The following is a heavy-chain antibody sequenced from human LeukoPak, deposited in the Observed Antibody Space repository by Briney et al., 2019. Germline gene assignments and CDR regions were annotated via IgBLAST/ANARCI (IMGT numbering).Heavy chain of an antibody. J-gene: IGHJ6*02. CDR2: INHIGST. D-gene: IGHD4-17*01. V-gene: IGHV4-34*01. CDR3: ARGRNPLTTGRYYYYYGMDV. CDR1: GGSFSGYY. Sequence: SETLSLTCAVYGGSFSGYYWSWIRQPPGKGLEWIGEINHIGSTNYNPSLKSRVTISVDTSKNQFSLKLSSVTAADTAVYYCARGRNPLTTGRYYYYYGMDVWGQGTTVTVSS.